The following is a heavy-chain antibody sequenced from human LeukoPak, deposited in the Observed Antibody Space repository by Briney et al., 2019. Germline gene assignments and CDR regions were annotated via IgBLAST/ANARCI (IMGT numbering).Heavy chain of an antibody. CDR3: ATLSRRTSYYDFWSGYSYFDY. D-gene: IGHD3-3*01. CDR1: GYTLTELS. J-gene: IGHJ4*02. Sequence: GASVKVSCKVSGYTLTELSMHWMRQAPGKGLEWMGGFDHEDGETIYAQKFQGRVTMTEDTSTDTAYMELSSLRSEDTAVYYCATLSRRTSYYDFWSGYSYFDYWGQGSVVTVSS. CDR2: FDHEDGET. V-gene: IGHV1-24*01.